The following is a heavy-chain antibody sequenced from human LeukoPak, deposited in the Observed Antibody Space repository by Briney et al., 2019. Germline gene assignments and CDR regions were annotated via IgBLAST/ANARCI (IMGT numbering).Heavy chain of an antibody. CDR3: ARPYCSGGSCHDYFDY. V-gene: IGHV1-2*02. CDR2: INPHTVVT. CDR1: GYTFTGYY. Sequence: ASVKVSCKASGYTFTGYYMHWVRQAPGQGLEWMGWINPHTVVTNYAQKFHARVTITRSTSIITAYMEMSKLTSYDTAAYYCARPYCSGGSCHDYFDYWGQGTLVTVSS. J-gene: IGHJ4*02. D-gene: IGHD2-15*01.